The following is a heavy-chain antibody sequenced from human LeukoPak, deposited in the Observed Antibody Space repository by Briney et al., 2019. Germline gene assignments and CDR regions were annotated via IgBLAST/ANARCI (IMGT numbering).Heavy chain of an antibody. J-gene: IGHJ4*02. CDR2: ISGSGGST. V-gene: IGHV3-23*01. CDR1: GFTFSSYA. CDR3: ASPTFPYYYDSRGYY. Sequence: GGSLRLSCAASGFTFSSYAMSWVRQAPGKGLEWVSAISGSGGSTYYADSVKGWFTISRDNSKNTLYLQMNSLRAEDTAVYYCASPTFPYYYDSRGYYWGQGTLVTVSS. D-gene: IGHD3-22*01.